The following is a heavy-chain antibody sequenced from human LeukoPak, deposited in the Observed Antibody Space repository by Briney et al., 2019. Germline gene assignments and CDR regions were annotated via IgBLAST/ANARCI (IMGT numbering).Heavy chain of an antibody. Sequence: GGSLRLSCAASRFTLRSYSMNWVRQAPGKGLGWISYISSISSTIYYTDPLKGRFTIYRDNAKNSLYIQMNSLRAEDADVYDSAKTARVPHYWGQGTQVTVSS. D-gene: IGHD6-6*01. CDR1: RFTLRSYS. CDR3: AKTARVPHY. J-gene: IGHJ4*02. CDR2: ISSISSTI. V-gene: IGHV3-48*04.